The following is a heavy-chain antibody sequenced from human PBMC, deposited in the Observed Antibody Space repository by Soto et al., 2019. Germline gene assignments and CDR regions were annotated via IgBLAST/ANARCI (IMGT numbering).Heavy chain of an antibody. CDR1: GGSISTSDYS. V-gene: IGHV4-30-2*01. CDR2: IYHTGTT. J-gene: IGHJ6*02. Sequence: SETLSLTCAVSGGSISTSDYSWSWIRPPPGRGLEWLGAIYHTGTTHYIPSLKNRLTMSLDKSKNQFSLDLTSVTAADTALYYCVRERTIFGVAPGGGVDVWGQGTTVTVSS. CDR3: VRERTIFGVAPGGGVDV. D-gene: IGHD3-3*01.